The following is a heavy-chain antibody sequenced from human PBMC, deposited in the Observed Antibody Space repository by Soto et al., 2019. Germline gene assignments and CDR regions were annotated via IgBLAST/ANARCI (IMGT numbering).Heavy chain of an antibody. D-gene: IGHD2-2*01. Sequence: PSETLSLTCTVSGGSISSGGYYWSWIRQHPGKGLEWIGYIYYSGSTYYNPSLKSRVTISVDTSKNQFSLKLSSVTAADTAVYYCARVGVPAATRYYYGMDVWGQGTTVTVSS. CDR1: GGSISSGGYY. CDR2: IYYSGST. V-gene: IGHV4-31*03. CDR3: ARVGVPAATRYYYGMDV. J-gene: IGHJ6*02.